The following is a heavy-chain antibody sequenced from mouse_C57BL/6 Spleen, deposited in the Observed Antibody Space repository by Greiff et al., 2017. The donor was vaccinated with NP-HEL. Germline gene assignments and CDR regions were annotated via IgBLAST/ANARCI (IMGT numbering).Heavy chain of an antibody. J-gene: IGHJ2*01. CDR2: IWRGGST. V-gene: IGHV2-5*01. CDR3: ARYGSGGYFDY. D-gene: IGHD1-1*01. Sequence: VKVEESGPGLVQPSQSLSITCTVSGFSLTSYGVHWVRQSPGKGLEWLGVIWRGGSTDYNAAFMSRLSITKDNSKSQVFFKMNSLQADDTAIYYCARYGSGGYFDYWGQGTTLTVSS. CDR1: GFSLTSYG.